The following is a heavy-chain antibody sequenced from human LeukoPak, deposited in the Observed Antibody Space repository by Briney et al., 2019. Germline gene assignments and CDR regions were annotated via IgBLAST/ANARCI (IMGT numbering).Heavy chain of an antibody. D-gene: IGHD5-18*01. CDR3: AKDRGYSYGDYYYYGMDV. Sequence: GGSLRLSCAASGFTFSSYAMSWVRQAPGKGLEWVSAISGSGGSTYHADSVKGRFTISRDNSKNTLYLQMNSLRAEDTAVYYCAKDRGYSYGDYYYYGMDVWGQGTTVTVSS. J-gene: IGHJ6*02. CDR2: ISGSGGST. CDR1: GFTFSSYA. V-gene: IGHV3-23*01.